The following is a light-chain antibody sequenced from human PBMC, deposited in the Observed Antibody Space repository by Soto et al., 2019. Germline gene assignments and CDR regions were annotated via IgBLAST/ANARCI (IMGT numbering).Light chain of an antibody. CDR2: EVT. V-gene: IGLV2-14*01. CDR1: SSDVGGYNY. Sequence: QSALTQPASVSGSPGQSITISCTGTSSDVGGYNYVSWYQQYPGKAPKLIIYEVTNRPSGVSNRFSGSKSGNTASLTISGRQAEDEADYYCSSYTSSNTLYVFAAGTKLTVL. CDR3: SSYTSSNTLYV. J-gene: IGLJ1*01.